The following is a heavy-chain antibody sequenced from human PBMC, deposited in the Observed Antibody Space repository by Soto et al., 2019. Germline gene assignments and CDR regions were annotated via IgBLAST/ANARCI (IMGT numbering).Heavy chain of an antibody. V-gene: IGHV3-23*01. Sequence: EVQLLESGGGLVQPGGSLRLSCAASGFTFSSYAMSWVRQAPGKGLEWVSAISGSGGSTYYADSVKGRFTISRDNSKNTLYLQMTSLRAEDTAVYYCAHIQLWLPDGMDVWGQGPTVTVSS. CDR3: AHIQLWLPDGMDV. CDR2: ISGSGGST. J-gene: IGHJ6*02. D-gene: IGHD5-18*01. CDR1: GFTFSSYA.